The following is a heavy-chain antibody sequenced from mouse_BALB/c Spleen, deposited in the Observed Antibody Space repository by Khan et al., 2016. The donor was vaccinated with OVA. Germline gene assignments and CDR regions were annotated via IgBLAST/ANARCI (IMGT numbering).Heavy chain of an antibody. CDR2: IWRDGST. V-gene: IGHV2-6-1*01. Sequence: QVQLKESGPGLVAPSQSLSITCTISGFSLTNYGVHWIRQPPGKGLEWLVVIWRDGSTTYNSALKSRLTITKDNFKSKFLLQMNSRHTDDTAIYFCARQPYYHYNIMDYWGQGTSVTVSS. CDR3: ARQPYYHYNIMDY. D-gene: IGHD2-10*01. J-gene: IGHJ4*01. CDR1: GFSLTNYG.